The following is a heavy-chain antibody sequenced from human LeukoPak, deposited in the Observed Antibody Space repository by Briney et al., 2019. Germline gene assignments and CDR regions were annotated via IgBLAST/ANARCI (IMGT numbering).Heavy chain of an antibody. CDR3: ARTTVSPHLYYYYYGMDV. Sequence: ASVKASCKASGGTFSSYAISWVRQAPGQGLEWMGGVIPIFGTANYAQKFQGRVTITADESTSTAYMELSSLRSEDTAVYYCARTTVSPHLYYYYYGMDVWGQGTTVTVSS. V-gene: IGHV1-69*13. J-gene: IGHJ6*02. D-gene: IGHD4-11*01. CDR1: GGTFSSYA. CDR2: VIPIFGTA.